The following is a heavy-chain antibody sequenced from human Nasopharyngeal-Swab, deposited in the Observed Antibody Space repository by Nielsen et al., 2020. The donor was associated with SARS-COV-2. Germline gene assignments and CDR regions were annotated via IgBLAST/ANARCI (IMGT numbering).Heavy chain of an antibody. J-gene: IGHJ3*02. D-gene: IGHD6-19*01. CDR2: ISFDGNYK. CDR1: GFTFSNYG. CDR3: ADGAVAGDDAFDI. Sequence: GGSLRLSCAVSGFTFSNYGVHWVRRAPGKGLEWVAFISFDGNYKDFPDSVKGRFTISRDNSKNILYLQMNSLRTEDTAVYYCADGAVAGDDAFDIWGQGTMVTVSS. V-gene: IGHV3-30*03.